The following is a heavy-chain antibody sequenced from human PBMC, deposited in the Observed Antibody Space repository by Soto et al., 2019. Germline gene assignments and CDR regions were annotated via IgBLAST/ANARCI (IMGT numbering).Heavy chain of an antibody. V-gene: IGHV3-66*01. Sequence: GGSLRLSCAASGFTVSSNYMSWVRQAPGKGLEWVSVIYSGGSTYYADSVKGRFTISRDNSKNTLYLQMNSLRAEDTAVYYCAKFSGYELDAFDIWGQGTMVTVSS. CDR2: IYSGGST. D-gene: IGHD3-16*01. CDR1: GFTVSSNY. CDR3: AKFSGYELDAFDI. J-gene: IGHJ3*02.